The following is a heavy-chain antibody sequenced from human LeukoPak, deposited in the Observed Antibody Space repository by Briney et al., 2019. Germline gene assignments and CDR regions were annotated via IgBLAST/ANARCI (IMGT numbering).Heavy chain of an antibody. CDR1: GLTVSSNY. Sequence: GGSLRLSCAASGLTVSSNYMSWVRQAPGKGLEWVSVIYSSGTTYYADSGKGRFTISRDDSKNTLYLQMNSLRAEDTAVYYCARGRSGWYVFDYWGQGTLVTVSS. V-gene: IGHV3-53*01. D-gene: IGHD6-19*01. CDR3: ARGRSGWYVFDY. CDR2: IYSSGTT. J-gene: IGHJ4*02.